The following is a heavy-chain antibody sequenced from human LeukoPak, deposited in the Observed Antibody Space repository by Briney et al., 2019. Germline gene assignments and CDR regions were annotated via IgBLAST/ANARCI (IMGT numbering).Heavy chain of an antibody. J-gene: IGHJ3*02. CDR2: ISSSSSYI. Sequence: GGSLRLSCAASGFTFSSYSMNWVRQAPGKGLEWVSSISSSSSYIYHADSVKGRFTISRDNAKNSLYLQMNSLRAEDTAVYYCASPVGVTTGNAFDIWGQGTMVTVSS. V-gene: IGHV3-21*01. CDR1: GFTFSSYS. D-gene: IGHD4-17*01. CDR3: ASPVGVTTGNAFDI.